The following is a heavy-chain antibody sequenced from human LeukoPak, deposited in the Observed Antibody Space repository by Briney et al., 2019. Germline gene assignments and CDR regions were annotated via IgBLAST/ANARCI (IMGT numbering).Heavy chain of an antibody. Sequence: ASVRVSCKASGYTFTNSDINWVRQATGQGLEWMGWMNPNSGNTGYAQKFQGRVTITRDTSISTAYMELSSLRFDDTAVYYCARLYSSGWPLECMDVWGQGTTVTVSS. CDR2: MNPNSGNT. CDR1: GYTFTNSD. D-gene: IGHD6-19*01. CDR3: ARLYSSGWPLECMDV. V-gene: IGHV1-8*03. J-gene: IGHJ6*02.